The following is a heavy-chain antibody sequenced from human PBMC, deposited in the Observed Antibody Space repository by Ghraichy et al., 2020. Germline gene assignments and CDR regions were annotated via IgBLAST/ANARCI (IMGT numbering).Heavy chain of an antibody. CDR1: GFSFSDYS. D-gene: IGHD6-13*01. V-gene: IGHV3-48*01. J-gene: IGHJ2*01. Sequence: GGSLRLSCEGSGFSFSDYSMIWVRLTPRKALEWVSYITGSSITIFYTDSVKGRFTISRDNAKNSLYLQMNSLSAEDTALYYCARLPLPRRAAVGDWYFDPWGRGTLVTVSS. CDR3: ARLPLPRRAAVGDWYFDP. CDR2: ITGSSITI.